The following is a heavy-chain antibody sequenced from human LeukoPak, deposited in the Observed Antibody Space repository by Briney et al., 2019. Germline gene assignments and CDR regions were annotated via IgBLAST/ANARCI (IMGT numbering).Heavy chain of an antibody. CDR1: GFTVSSSY. V-gene: IGHV3-53*01. CDR3: ASRRITMVRGAPGIDY. CDR2: IYNNGRT. D-gene: IGHD3-10*01. J-gene: IGHJ4*02. Sequence: PGGSLRLSCAASGFTVSSSYMNWVRQAPGKGLEWVSVIYNNGRTSYADSVKGRFTFSRDNSKNTLYLQMNSLRAEDTAVYYCASRRITMVRGAPGIDYWGQGNLVTVSS.